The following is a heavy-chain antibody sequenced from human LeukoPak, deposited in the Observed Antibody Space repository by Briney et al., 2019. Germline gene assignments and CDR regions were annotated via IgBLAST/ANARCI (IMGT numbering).Heavy chain of an antibody. J-gene: IGHJ4*02. V-gene: IGHV4-4*02. CDR1: GDSISSSNW. D-gene: IGHD6-19*01. CDR2: IYHSGST. CDR3: ARGNLIAVAGTAYYFDY. Sequence: SGTLSLTCAVSGDSISSSNWWSWVRQPPGKGLEWIGEIYHSGSTNYNPSLKSRVTISVDKSKNQFSLKLSSVTAADTAVYYCARGNLIAVAGTAYYFDYWGQGTLVTVSS.